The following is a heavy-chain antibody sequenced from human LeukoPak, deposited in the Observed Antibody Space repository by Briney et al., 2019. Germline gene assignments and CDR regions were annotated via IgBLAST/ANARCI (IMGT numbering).Heavy chain of an antibody. CDR3: AREPDFWSGHHF. D-gene: IGHD3-3*01. Sequence: GGSLRLSCAASGFTVSSNYMSWVRQAPGKGLEWVSVIYTGGSTYYADSVKGRFTISRDNSKNTLYFQMNSLRTEDTAVYYCAREPDFWSGHHFWGQGTLVTVSS. CDR1: GFTVSSNY. J-gene: IGHJ4*02. CDR2: IYTGGST. V-gene: IGHV3-53*01.